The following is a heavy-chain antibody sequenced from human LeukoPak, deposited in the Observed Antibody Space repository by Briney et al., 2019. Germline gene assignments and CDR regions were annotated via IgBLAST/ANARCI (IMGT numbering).Heavy chain of an antibody. CDR1: GYTFTSYG. CDR2: TSAYNGNT. CDR3: ARDPGIAAAGLQFDY. D-gene: IGHD6-13*01. Sequence: ASVKVSCKASGYTFTSYGISWVRQAPGQGLEWMGWTSAYNGNTNYAQKLQGRVTMTTDTSTSTAYMELRSLRSDDTAVYYCARDPGIAAAGLQFDYRGQGTLVTVSS. V-gene: IGHV1-18*01. J-gene: IGHJ4*02.